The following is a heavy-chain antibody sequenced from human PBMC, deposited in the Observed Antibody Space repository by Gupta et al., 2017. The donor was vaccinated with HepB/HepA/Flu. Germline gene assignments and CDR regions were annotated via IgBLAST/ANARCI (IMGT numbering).Heavy chain of an antibody. CDR3: AIXGCGGGRCYFDY. CDR1: GFTFSSYA. Sequence: EVQLLESGGGLVQPGGSLRLSCAASGFTFSSYAMSWVRQAPGKGLDWVSTISGSGGTTYYADSVKGRFTISKDNSKNTLYLQMNGLRAEXTAXYYCAIXGCGGGRCYFDYWGQGTLVTVSS. V-gene: IGHV3-23*01. CDR2: ISGSGGTT. J-gene: IGHJ4*02. D-gene: IGHD2-15*01.